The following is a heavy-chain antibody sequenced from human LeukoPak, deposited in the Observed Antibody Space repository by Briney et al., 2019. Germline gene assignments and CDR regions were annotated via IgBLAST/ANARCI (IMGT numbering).Heavy chain of an antibody. CDR2: ISYDGSNK. V-gene: IGHV3-30*04. CDR3: ARVIAAQEPYYFDY. Sequence: PGRSLRLSCAASGFTFSSYAMHWVRQAPGKGLEWVAVISYDGSNKYYADSVKGRFTISRDNSKNTLYLQMNSLRAEDTAVYYCARVIAAQEPYYFDYWGQGTLVTVSS. J-gene: IGHJ4*02. CDR1: GFTFSSYA. D-gene: IGHD6-6*01.